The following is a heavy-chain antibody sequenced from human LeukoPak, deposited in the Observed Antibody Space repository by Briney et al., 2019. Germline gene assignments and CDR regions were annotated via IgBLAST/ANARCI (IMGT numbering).Heavy chain of an antibody. J-gene: IGHJ4*02. CDR3: ARAYSSSWEFDY. CDR2: ISSSSYI. Sequence: GGSLRLSCAASGFTFSSYSMNWVRQAPGKGLEWVSSISSSSYIYYADSVKGRFTISRDNAKNSLYLQMNSLRAEDTAVYYCARAYSSSWEFDYWGQGTLVTVSS. D-gene: IGHD6-13*01. CDR1: GFTFSSYS. V-gene: IGHV3-21*01.